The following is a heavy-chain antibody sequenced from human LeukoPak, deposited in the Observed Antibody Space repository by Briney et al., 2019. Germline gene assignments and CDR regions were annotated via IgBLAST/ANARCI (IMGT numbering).Heavy chain of an antibody. CDR3: ARGQYLDAFDI. J-gene: IGHJ3*02. CDR1: GGSISSGSYY. V-gene: IGHV4-61*02. CDR2: IYTSGST. D-gene: IGHD2/OR15-2a*01. Sequence: SQTLSLTCTVSGGSISSGSYYWSWIRQPAGKGLEWIGRIYTSGSTNYNPSLKSRVTISVDTSKNQFSLKLSSVTAADTAVYYCARGQYLDAFDIWGQGTMVTVSS.